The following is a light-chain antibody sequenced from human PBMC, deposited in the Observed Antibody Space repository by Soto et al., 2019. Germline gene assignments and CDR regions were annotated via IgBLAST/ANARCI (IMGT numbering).Light chain of an antibody. Sequence: DIQMTQSPSTLSASIGDRVTITCRASQRISSWLAWYQQKPGKAPKLLIYKASSLESGVPSRFSGSGSGTEFTLTISRLQPDDFATYYCQQYNSDPWTFGQGTKVDIK. J-gene: IGKJ1*01. CDR2: KAS. CDR1: QRISSW. V-gene: IGKV1-5*03. CDR3: QQYNSDPWT.